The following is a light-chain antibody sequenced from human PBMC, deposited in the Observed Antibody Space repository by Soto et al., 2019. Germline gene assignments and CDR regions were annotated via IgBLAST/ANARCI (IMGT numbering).Light chain of an antibody. CDR1: SSDVGTYNY. Sequence: QSALTQPASVSGSPGQSITISCTGTSSDVGTYNYVSWYQHRPGKAPKLMIYDVSYRPSGVSNRFSGSKSANTASLTISGLQDEDDADYCSSYTTSNTQVFGGGTKVTVL. J-gene: IGLJ3*02. CDR3: SSYTTSNTQV. CDR2: DVS. V-gene: IGLV2-14*01.